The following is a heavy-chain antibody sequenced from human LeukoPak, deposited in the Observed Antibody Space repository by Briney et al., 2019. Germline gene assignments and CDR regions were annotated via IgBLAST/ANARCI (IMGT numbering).Heavy chain of an antibody. J-gene: IGHJ3*02. CDR1: GGSISSYY. V-gene: IGHV4-59*01. CDR2: IYYSGST. D-gene: IGHD3-3*01. Sequence: TSETLSLTCTVSGGSISSYYWSWIRQPPGKGLEWIGYIYYSGSTNYNPSLKSRVTISVDTSKNQFSLKLSSVTAADTAVYYCARVYGAGYDFRGAFDIWGQGTMVTVSS. CDR3: ARVYGAGYDFRGAFDI.